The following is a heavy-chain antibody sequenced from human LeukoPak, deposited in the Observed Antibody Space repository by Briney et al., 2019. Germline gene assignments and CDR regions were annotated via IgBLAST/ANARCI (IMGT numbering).Heavy chain of an antibody. CDR2: IYYSGST. CDR1: GGSISSSNW. Sequence: SETLSLTCAVSGGSISSSNWWSWVRQHPGKGLEWIGYIYYSGSTYYNPSLKSRVTISVDTSKNQFSLKLSSVTAADTAVYYCARDTRSADYNWFDPWGQGTLVTVSS. CDR3: ARDTRSADYNWFDP. V-gene: IGHV4-31*11. D-gene: IGHD2-2*01. J-gene: IGHJ5*02.